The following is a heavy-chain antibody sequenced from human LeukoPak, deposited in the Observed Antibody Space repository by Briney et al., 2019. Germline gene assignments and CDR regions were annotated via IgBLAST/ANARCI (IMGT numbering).Heavy chain of an antibody. CDR1: GGSISSSSYY. CDR3: ARNRQLARGGYYFDY. V-gene: IGHV4-39*01. Sequence: SETLSLTCTVSGGSISSSSYYWGWIRQPPGKGLEWIGSIYYSGSTYYNPSLKSRVTISVDTSKNQFSLKLSSATAADTAVYYCARNRQLARGGYYFDYWGQGTLVTVSS. J-gene: IGHJ4*02. D-gene: IGHD6-13*01. CDR2: IYYSGST.